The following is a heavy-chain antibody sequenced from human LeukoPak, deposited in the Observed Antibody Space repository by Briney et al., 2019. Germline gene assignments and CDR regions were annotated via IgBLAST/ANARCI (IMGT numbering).Heavy chain of an antibody. V-gene: IGHV3-30*02. J-gene: IGHJ5*02. CDR2: IRYDGSNK. CDR3: ARDNSRSSWYLNWFDP. D-gene: IGHD6-13*01. Sequence: GGSLRLSCAASGFTFSTYGMHWVRQAPGKGLEWVAFIRYDGSNKYYADSVKGRFTISRDNSKNTLYLQMNSLRAEDTAVYYCARDNSRSSWYLNWFDPWGQGTLVTVSS. CDR1: GFTFSTYG.